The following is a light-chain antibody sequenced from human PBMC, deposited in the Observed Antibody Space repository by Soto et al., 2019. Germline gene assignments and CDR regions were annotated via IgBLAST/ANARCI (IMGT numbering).Light chain of an antibody. CDR3: QQYNNWPFS. V-gene: IGKV3-15*01. J-gene: IGKJ5*01. Sequence: IVMTQSPATLSVSPGERATLSCRASQSIMFSLAWYQQKPGQAPRLLISGASTRATGIPARFSGSGSGKEFTLTISSLQSEDFAVYFYQQYNNWPFSFGQGTRLEIK. CDR2: GAS. CDR1: QSIMFS.